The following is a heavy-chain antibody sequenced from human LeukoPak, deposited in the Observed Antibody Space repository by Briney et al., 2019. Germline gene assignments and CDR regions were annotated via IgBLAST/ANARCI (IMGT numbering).Heavy chain of an antibody. CDR2: INHHGHT. V-gene: IGHV3-23*01. J-gene: IGHJ4*02. D-gene: IGHD6-19*01. CDR1: GVTFNHYA. Sequence: TGGSLRLSCAASGVTFNHYARSWVRQAPGKGLEWVSGINHHGHTFYADSVKGRFTISRDNSKNTVFLQMNSLRADDTAEYFCARDHGSQDSGAWYVFDYWGRGTLVTVSS. CDR3: ARDHGSQDSGAWYVFDY.